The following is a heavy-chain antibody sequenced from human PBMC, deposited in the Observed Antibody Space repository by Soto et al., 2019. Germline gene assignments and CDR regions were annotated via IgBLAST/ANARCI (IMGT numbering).Heavy chain of an antibody. CDR2: ISSDGSST. Sequence: EVQLVESGGGLVQPGGSLRLSCAASGFTFSSNWMHWVRQAPGKGLVWVSRISSDGSSTNYADSVKGRLTVSRDNAKNTLYLQMNSLRAGDTAVYYCARGGPYASGSYYFDQWGQGTLVTVSS. V-gene: IGHV3-74*01. CDR1: GFTFSSNW. CDR3: ARGGPYASGSYYFDQ. D-gene: IGHD3-10*01. J-gene: IGHJ4*02.